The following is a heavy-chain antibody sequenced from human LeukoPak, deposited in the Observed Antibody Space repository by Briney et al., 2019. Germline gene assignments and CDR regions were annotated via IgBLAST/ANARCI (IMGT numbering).Heavy chain of an antibody. Sequence: SETLSLTCTVSGGSISSTSYYWGWIRQPPGRGLEWIGNIYETGSTNYNPSLKSRVTISVDTSKNQFSLKLSSVTAADTAVYYCVRPDDNSFDFWGQGTMVTVSS. CDR2: IYETGST. CDR1: GGSISSTSYY. J-gene: IGHJ3*01. D-gene: IGHD3-9*01. V-gene: IGHV4-39*01. CDR3: VRPDDNSFDF.